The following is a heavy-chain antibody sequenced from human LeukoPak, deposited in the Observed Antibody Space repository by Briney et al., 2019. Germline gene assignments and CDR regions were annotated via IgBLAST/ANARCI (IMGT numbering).Heavy chain of an antibody. J-gene: IGHJ3*02. CDR1: GGSFSGYY. CDR3: ARLRIAAAARGAFDI. CDR2: INHSGST. D-gene: IGHD6-13*01. Sequence: SETLSLTCAVYGGSFSGYYWSWIRQPPGKGLEWIGEINHSGSTNYNPSLKSRVTISVDTSKNQFSLKLSSVTAADTAVYYCARLRIAAAARGAFDIWGQGTMVTVSS. V-gene: IGHV4-34*01.